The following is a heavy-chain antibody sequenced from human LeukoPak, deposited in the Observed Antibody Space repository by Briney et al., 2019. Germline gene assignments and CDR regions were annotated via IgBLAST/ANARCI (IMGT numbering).Heavy chain of an antibody. D-gene: IGHD3-10*01. Sequence: PSETLSLTCTVSGGSISSGSYYWSWIRQPAGKGLEWIGRIYTSGSTNYDPSLKSRVTISVDTSKNQFSLKLSSVTAADTAVYYCAREVTYGSGALVARWGQGTLVTVSS. J-gene: IGHJ4*02. CDR3: AREVTYGSGALVAR. CDR1: GGSISSGSYY. V-gene: IGHV4-61*02. CDR2: IYTSGST.